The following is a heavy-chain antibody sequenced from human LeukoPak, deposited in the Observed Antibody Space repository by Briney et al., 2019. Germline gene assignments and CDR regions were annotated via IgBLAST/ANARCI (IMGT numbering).Heavy chain of an antibody. CDR3: VRCRGTTVLTRFDN. Sequence: SETLSLTCTVSGVSISNYYWSWIRQPAGKGLEWIGRIYSSGSTNYNPSLKCRVTMSVDTSKNQFSVNLTSVTAADTAVYYCVRCRGTTVLTRFDNWGQGTLVTVSS. J-gene: IGHJ4*02. CDR2: IYSSGST. V-gene: IGHV4-4*07. D-gene: IGHD4/OR15-4a*01. CDR1: GVSISNYY.